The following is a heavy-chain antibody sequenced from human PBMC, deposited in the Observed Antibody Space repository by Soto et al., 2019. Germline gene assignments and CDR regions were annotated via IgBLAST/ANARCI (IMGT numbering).Heavy chain of an antibody. Sequence: GGSLRLSCAASGSTFSSYAMSWVRQAPGKGLEWVSAISGSGGSTYYADSVKGRFTISRDNSKNTLYLQMNSLRAEDTAVYYCASRDDFWSGYFHVYYFDYWGQGTLVTVSS. J-gene: IGHJ4*02. CDR2: ISGSGGST. V-gene: IGHV3-23*01. CDR3: ASRDDFWSGYFHVYYFDY. D-gene: IGHD3-3*01. CDR1: GSTFSSYA.